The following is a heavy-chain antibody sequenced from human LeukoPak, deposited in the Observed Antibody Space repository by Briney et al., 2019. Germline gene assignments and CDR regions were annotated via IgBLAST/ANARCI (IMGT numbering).Heavy chain of an antibody. CDR3: AKVPYSDYGSGRPPFMDV. J-gene: IGHJ6*02. D-gene: IGHD3-10*01. CDR1: AFSSSGEA. CDR2: ISGRGVRT. V-gene: IGHV3-23*01. Sequence: GGSLRLSRAASAFSSSGEAMSGVPEAPGKGLEWVSTISGRGVRTFYADSVRGRFTISRDNSKSTLYLQMNSLRAEDTATHYCAKVPYSDYGSGRPPFMDVWGQGATVAVSS.